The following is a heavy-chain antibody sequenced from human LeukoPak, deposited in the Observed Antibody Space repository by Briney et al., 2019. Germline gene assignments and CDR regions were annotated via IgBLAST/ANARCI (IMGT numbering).Heavy chain of an antibody. CDR3: EASWHY. CDR2: ISYDEKNT. CDR1: GFTFSSYV. J-gene: IGHJ4*02. Sequence: GGSLRLSCSASGFTFSSYVMHWVRQAPGKGLGWVATISYDEKNTYYADSVKGRVTISRDNSKDTLFLQMNSLKIEDTAIYYCEASWHYWGQGTLVTVSS. V-gene: IGHV3-30*03.